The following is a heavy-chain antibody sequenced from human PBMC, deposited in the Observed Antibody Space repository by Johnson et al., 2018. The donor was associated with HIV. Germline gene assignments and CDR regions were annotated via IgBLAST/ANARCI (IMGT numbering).Heavy chain of an antibody. J-gene: IGHJ3*02. Sequence: EVHLVESGGGVVQPGRSLRLSCAASGFTVSSNYMSWVRQAPGKGLEWVPVIYSGGSTYYADSVKGRFSISRDNAKNTRDLQMNSLRAEDTAVSYCARDPGGWNYDLAFDIWGQGTMVTVSS. CDR1: GFTVSSNY. CDR2: IYSGGST. D-gene: IGHD1-7*01. V-gene: IGHV3-66*02. CDR3: ARDPGGWNYDLAFDI.